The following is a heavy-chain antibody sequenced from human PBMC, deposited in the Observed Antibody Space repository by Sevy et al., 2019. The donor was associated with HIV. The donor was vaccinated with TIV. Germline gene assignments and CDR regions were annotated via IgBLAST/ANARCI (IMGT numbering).Heavy chain of an antibody. Sequence: GGSLRLSCAASGFTFSSYAMNWFRQAPGKGLEWVSGISGRGGSTYYADSVKGRFTISRDNSKNTLFLQMNTLRAEDTAVYYCAKVIGDTGDYVSDNWGQGTLVTVSS. CDR3: AKVIGDTGDYVSDN. J-gene: IGHJ4*02. V-gene: IGHV3-23*01. CDR1: GFTFSSYA. CDR2: ISGRGGST. D-gene: IGHD4-17*01.